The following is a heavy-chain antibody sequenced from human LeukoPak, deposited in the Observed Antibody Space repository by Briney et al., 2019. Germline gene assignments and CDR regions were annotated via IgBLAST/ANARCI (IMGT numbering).Heavy chain of an antibody. CDR1: GGTFSSYA. CDR3: ARGYYDFWSGSGPGWFDP. V-gene: IGHV1-69*05. D-gene: IGHD3-3*01. J-gene: IGHJ5*02. Sequence: SSVKVSCKASGGTFSSYAISWVRQAPGQGLEWMGRIIPIFGTANYAQKFQGRVTITTDESTSTAYMELSSLRSEHTAVYYCARGYYDFWSGSGPGWFDPWGQGTLVTVSS. CDR2: IIPIFGTA.